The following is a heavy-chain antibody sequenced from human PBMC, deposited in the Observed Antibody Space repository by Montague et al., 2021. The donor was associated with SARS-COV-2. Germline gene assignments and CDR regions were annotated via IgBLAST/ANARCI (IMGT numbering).Heavy chain of an antibody. J-gene: IGHJ3*02. CDR1: GGSISSSDYY. CDR2: LFYSVNT. V-gene: IGHV4-39*01. CDR3: ARTNYDFWRGRQRGGAFDI. Sequence: SETLSLTCTVSGGSISSSDYYWGWIRQPPGKGLEWIGSLFYSVNTYYNPPLKSRVTISVDTSKNQFSLKLSSVTAADTAVYYCARTNYDFWRGRQRGGAFDIWGQGTMVTVSS. D-gene: IGHD3-3*01.